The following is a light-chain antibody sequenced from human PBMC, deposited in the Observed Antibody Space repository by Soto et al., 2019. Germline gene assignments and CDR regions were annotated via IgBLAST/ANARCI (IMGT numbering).Light chain of an antibody. CDR3: QQYNNWWT. V-gene: IGKV3-15*01. J-gene: IGKJ1*01. CDR2: GAS. Sequence: ELVMKQSPATLSVSPGERATLSCRASQSVSNNLAWYQKKPGQAPRPLIYGASTRATGIPARFSGSGSGTEFTLTISSLQSEDFAFYYCQQYNNWWTFGQGTRVAI. CDR1: QSVSNN.